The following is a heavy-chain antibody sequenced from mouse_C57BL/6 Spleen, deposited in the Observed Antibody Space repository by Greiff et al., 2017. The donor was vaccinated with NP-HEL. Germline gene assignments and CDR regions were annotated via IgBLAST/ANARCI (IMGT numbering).Heavy chain of an antibody. CDR1: GYTFTSYW. D-gene: IGHD1-1*01. CDR2: INPSNGGT. Sequence: QVQLQQPGTELVKPGASVKLSCKASGYTFTSYWMHWVKQRPGQGLEWIGNINPSNGGTNYNEKFKSKATLTVDKSSSTAYMQLSSLTSEDSAVYYWAREYGSSLYYYAMDYWGQGTSVTVSS. V-gene: IGHV1-53*01. J-gene: IGHJ4*01. CDR3: AREYGSSLYYYAMDY.